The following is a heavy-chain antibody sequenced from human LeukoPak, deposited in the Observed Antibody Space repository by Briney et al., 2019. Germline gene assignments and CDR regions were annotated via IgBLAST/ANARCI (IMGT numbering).Heavy chain of an antibody. CDR2: INHSGST. Sequence: SETLSLNCAVYGGSFRGYYWSWIRQPQGKGLEWIGEINHSGSTNYNPSLKSRVTISVDTSKNQFSLKLSSVTAADTAVYYCARGPEAGYSYGEFDYWGQGTLVTVSS. CDR1: GGSFRGYY. CDR3: ARGPEAGYSYGEFDY. D-gene: IGHD5-18*01. J-gene: IGHJ4*02. V-gene: IGHV4-34*01.